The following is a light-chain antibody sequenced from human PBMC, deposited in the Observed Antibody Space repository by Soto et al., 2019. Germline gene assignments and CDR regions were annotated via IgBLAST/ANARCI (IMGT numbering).Light chain of an antibody. CDR1: SSDVGSFNF. CDR2: EVT. J-gene: IGLJ1*01. V-gene: IGLV2-23*02. CDR3: CSHAGRSTYV. Sequence: QSALTQPASVSGSPGQSITISCTRTSSDVGSFNFVSWYQQYPGKAPKVLIYEVTKRPSGVSDRFSGSKSGNTASLTISGLQAEDEADYYCCSHAGRSTYVFGGGTKVTVL.